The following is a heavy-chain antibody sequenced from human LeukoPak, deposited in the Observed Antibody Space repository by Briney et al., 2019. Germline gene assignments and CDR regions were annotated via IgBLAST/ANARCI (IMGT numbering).Heavy chain of an antibody. J-gene: IGHJ3*02. CDR3: ARGSRTLGYI. CDR1: GGSISSSSYY. V-gene: IGHV4-39*07. CDR2: IYYSGST. D-gene: IGHD1-26*01. Sequence: SETLSLTCTVSGGSISSSSYYWVWIRQPPGKGLEYIGNIYYSGSTYYSPSLKSRVTISVDTSKNQFSLKLSSVTAADTAVYYCARGSRTLGYIWGQGTMVTVSS.